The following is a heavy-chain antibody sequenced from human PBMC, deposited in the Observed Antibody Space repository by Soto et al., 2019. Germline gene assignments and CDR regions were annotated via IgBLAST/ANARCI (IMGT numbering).Heavy chain of an antibody. CDR3: AICWYSSGWPVDY. Sequence: GGSLRLSCAASGFTFDDYAMHWVRQAPGKGLEWVSGISWNSGSIGYADSVKGRFTISRDNAKNSLYLQMNSLRAEDTALYYCAICWYSSGWPVDYCGQGTLVTVPS. V-gene: IGHV3-9*01. D-gene: IGHD6-19*01. J-gene: IGHJ4*02. CDR1: GFTFDDYA. CDR2: ISWNSGSI.